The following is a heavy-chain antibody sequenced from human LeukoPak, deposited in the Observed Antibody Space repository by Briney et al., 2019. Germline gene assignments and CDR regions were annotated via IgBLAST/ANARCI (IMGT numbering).Heavy chain of an antibody. V-gene: IGHV3-74*01. CDR1: GFTFSSYW. Sequence: GGSLRLSCAASGFTFSSYWMDWVRQAPGKGLVWVSRINSDGSSTSYADSVKGRFTISRDNAKNTLYLQMNSLRAEDTAVYYCARYLGNYYYYGMDVWGQGTTVTVSS. CDR2: INSDGSST. J-gene: IGHJ6*02. CDR3: ARYLGNYYYYGMDV. D-gene: IGHD6-13*01.